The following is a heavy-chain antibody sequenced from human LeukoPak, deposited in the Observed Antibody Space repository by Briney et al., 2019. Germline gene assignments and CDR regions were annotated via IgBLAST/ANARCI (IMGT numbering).Heavy chain of an antibody. CDR1: GFTFSSYG. CDR3: ARANSRYNWDLNAFDI. V-gene: IGHV3-30*19. Sequence: GGSLRLSCAASGFTFSSYGMHWVRQAPGKGLEWVAVISYDGSNKYYADSVKGRFTISRDNSNNTLYLQMNSLRAEDTAVYYCARANSRYNWDLNAFDIWGQGTMVTVSS. D-gene: IGHD1-1*01. J-gene: IGHJ3*02. CDR2: ISYDGSNK.